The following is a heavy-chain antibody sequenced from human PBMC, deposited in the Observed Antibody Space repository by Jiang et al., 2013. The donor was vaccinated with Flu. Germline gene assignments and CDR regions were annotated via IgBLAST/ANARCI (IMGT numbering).Heavy chain of an antibody. D-gene: IGHD1-1*01. Sequence: VQLVESGGNLVQPGGSLRLSCAASGFTFSSYAMSWVRQAPGKGLEWVSAIRDSGDRTHYADSVKGRFTISRDNSKNTVYLQMNSLRAEDTAVYYCAIDIQSYYYGLDVWGQGTTVTVSS. J-gene: IGHJ6*02. CDR1: GFTFSSYA. V-gene: IGHV3-23*04. CDR3: AIDIQSYYYGLDV. CDR2: IRDSGDRT.